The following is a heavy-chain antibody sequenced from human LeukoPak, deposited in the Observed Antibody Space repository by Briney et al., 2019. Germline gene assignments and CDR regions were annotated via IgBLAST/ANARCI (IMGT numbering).Heavy chain of an antibody. J-gene: IGHJ6*02. CDR3: ARGKSKRLDV. CDR2: TYYRSKWYN. CDR1: EDSVSSNSGT. D-gene: IGHD5/OR15-5a*01. V-gene: IGHV6-1*01. Sequence: SQTLSLTCAISEDSVSSNSGTWNWIRQSPSRGLEWLGRTYYRSKWYNDYAVSVKSRITINPDTSKNHFSLQLNSVTPDDTAVYYCARGKSKRLDVWGQGTTVTVSS.